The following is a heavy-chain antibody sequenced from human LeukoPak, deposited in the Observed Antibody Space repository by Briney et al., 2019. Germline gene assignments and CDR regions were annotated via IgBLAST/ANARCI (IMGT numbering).Heavy chain of an antibody. V-gene: IGHV4-38-2*01. CDR1: GFTFSDYY. Sequence: GSLRLSCAASGFTFSDYYMSWIRQPPGKGLEWIGIIYYSGSTYYNPSLKSRVTISVDTSKKQFSLKLSSVTAADTAVYYCASWGATHHYFDYWGQGTLVTVSS. D-gene: IGHD1-26*01. J-gene: IGHJ4*02. CDR2: IYYSGST. CDR3: ASWGATHHYFDY.